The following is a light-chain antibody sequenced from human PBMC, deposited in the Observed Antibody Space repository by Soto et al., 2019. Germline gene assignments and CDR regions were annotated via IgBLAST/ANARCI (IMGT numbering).Light chain of an antibody. CDR1: QRISSSY. CDR2: DAS. V-gene: IGKV3-20*01. Sequence: EIVLTQSPGTLSLSPGERATLSCRASQRISSSYLAWYQQTPGQAPRLLMYDASTRATGIPDRFSGSGSGTDFTLTISRLEPEDFAVYYCQQYGSSPFTFGPGTKVDIK. J-gene: IGKJ3*01. CDR3: QQYGSSPFT.